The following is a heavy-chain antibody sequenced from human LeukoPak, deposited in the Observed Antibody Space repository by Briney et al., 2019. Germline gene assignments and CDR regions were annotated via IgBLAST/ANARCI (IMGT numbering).Heavy chain of an antibody. J-gene: IGHJ5*02. V-gene: IGHV4-39*07. CDR1: GGSISSSSYY. Sequence: PSETLSLTCTVSGGSISSSSYYWGWIRQPPGKGLEWIGSIYYSGSTNNNPSLKSRVTMSVDTSKNQFSLKLSSVTAADTAVYYCARGTYYYDNSGSNWFDPWGQGTLVTVSS. D-gene: IGHD3-22*01. CDR2: IYYSGST. CDR3: ARGTYYYDNSGSNWFDP.